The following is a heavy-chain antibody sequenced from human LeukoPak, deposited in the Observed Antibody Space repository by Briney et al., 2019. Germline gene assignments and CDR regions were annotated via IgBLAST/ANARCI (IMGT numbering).Heavy chain of an antibody. CDR1: GYSFTSYW. J-gene: IGHJ3*02. Sequence: GESLKISCKGSGYSFTSYWIGWVRQMPGKGLEWMGIIYPGDSDTRYSPSFQGQVTISADKSISTAYLQWSSLKASDTAVYYCARLACGGGDCYSNAFDIWGQGTMVTASS. CDR2: IYPGDSDT. D-gene: IGHD2-21*02. V-gene: IGHV5-51*01. CDR3: ARLACGGGDCYSNAFDI.